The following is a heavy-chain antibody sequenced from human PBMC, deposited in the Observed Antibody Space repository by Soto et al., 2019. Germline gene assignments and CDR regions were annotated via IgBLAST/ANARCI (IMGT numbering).Heavy chain of an antibody. J-gene: IGHJ4*01. D-gene: IGHD3-22*01. CDR3: TTDSYSTIIIVRFDY. CDR2: IKSKTDGGTT. Sequence: GGSLRLSCAASGFTFTNAWINWVRQAPGKGLEWVGRIKSKTDGGTTDYAEPVKGRFAFSRDDSNNMVYLQMNSLKIEDTAVYYCTTDSYSTIIIVRFDYWGHGTLVTVSS. CDR1: GFTFTNAW. V-gene: IGHV3-15*07.